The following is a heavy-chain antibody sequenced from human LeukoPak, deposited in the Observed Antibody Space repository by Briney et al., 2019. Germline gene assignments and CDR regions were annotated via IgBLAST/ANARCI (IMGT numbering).Heavy chain of an antibody. D-gene: IGHD3-22*01. Sequence: SETLSLTCTVSGGSISSYYWSWIRQPPGKGLEWIGYIYYSGSTNYNPSLKSRVTISVDTSKNQFSLKLSSVTAADTAVYYCARQDYYDNGYFQHWGQGTLVTVSS. J-gene: IGHJ1*01. CDR3: ARQDYYDNGYFQH. CDR2: IYYSGST. CDR1: GGSISSYY. V-gene: IGHV4-59*08.